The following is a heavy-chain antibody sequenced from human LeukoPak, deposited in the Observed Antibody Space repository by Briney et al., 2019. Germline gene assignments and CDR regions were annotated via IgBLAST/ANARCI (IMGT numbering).Heavy chain of an antibody. Sequence: GGSLRLSCAASGFTFSIYGMQWVRQAPGKGVEWVAFIWFDGSNKYYGDSVMGRFTISTDNSNNTLYLQMNSLRADDTAVYYCASRGITGTTSYNYFDPWGQGTLVTVSS. CDR3: ASRGITGTTSYNYFDP. V-gene: IGHV3-30*02. CDR2: IWFDGSNK. CDR1: GFTFSIYG. D-gene: IGHD1-7*01. J-gene: IGHJ5*02.